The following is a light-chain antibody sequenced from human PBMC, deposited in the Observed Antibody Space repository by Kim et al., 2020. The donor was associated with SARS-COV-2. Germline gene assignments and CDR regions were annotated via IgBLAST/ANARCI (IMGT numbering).Light chain of an antibody. CDR3: NSWDSSGNHWV. CDR2: GKN. CDR1: SLRSYY. J-gene: IGLJ3*02. V-gene: IGLV3-19*02. Sequence: SSELTQDPAVSVALGQTVRITCQGDSLRSYYASWYQQKPGQAPVRVIYGKNNRPSGIPDRFSGSSSGNTASLTITGAQAEDEADYYCNSWDSSGNHWVFGGGTQLIVL.